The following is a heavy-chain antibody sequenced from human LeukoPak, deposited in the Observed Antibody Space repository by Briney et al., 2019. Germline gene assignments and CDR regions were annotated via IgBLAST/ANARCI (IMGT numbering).Heavy chain of an antibody. V-gene: IGHV1-2*02. CDR3: ARDKFMGANRGGWFDP. CDR1: GYTFTSYD. CDR2: INPNSGGT. D-gene: IGHD1-26*01. J-gene: IGHJ5*02. Sequence: ASVKVSCKASGYTFTSYDINWVRQATGQGLEWMGWINPNSGGTNYAQKFQGRVTMTRDTSISTAYMELSRLRSDDTAVYYCARDKFMGANRGGWFDPWGQGTLVTVSS.